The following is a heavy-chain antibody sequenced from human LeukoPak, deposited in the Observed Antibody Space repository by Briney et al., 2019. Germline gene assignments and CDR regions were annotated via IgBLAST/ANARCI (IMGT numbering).Heavy chain of an antibody. Sequence: GGSLRLSCAASGFTFSSNYMSWVRQAPGKGLEWFSAIYSGGSTSYADYVKGPFTVSRDNSKNTLYLQMNSLRAEDRAVYYCATISGTMIVVASDAFDIWGQGTMVTVSS. CDR1: GFTFSSNY. V-gene: IGHV3-53*01. CDR2: IYSGGST. D-gene: IGHD3-22*01. CDR3: ATISGTMIVVASDAFDI. J-gene: IGHJ3*02.